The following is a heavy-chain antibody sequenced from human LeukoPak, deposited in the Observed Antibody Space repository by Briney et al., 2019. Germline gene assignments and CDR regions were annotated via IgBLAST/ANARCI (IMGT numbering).Heavy chain of an antibody. D-gene: IGHD3-22*01. CDR1: GFAFSSCG. Sequence: PGGSLRLSCAASGFAFSSCGLNWVRQAPGKGLEWVSYISSSSSTIYYADSMKGRFTIPRDNAKNSLYLQMNSLRDEDTAVYYCAGYYSHTSGGFDYWGQGTLVTVSS. CDR3: AGYYSHTSGGFDY. J-gene: IGHJ4*02. CDR2: ISSSSSTI. V-gene: IGHV3-48*02.